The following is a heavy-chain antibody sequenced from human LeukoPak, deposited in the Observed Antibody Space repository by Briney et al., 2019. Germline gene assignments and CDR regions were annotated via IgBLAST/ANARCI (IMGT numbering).Heavy chain of an antibody. CDR3: ARHDKNGGNLDAFDI. J-gene: IGHJ3*02. Sequence: SETLSLTCTVSGGSIRSSRYYWGWIRQPPGKGLEWIGSIYYSGRTYYNPSLKSRVIISVDTSKNQLSLKLSSVTAADTAVYYCARHDKNGGNLDAFDIWGQGIMVTVSS. CDR1: GGSIRSSRYY. D-gene: IGHD4-23*01. V-gene: IGHV4-39*01. CDR2: IYYSGRT.